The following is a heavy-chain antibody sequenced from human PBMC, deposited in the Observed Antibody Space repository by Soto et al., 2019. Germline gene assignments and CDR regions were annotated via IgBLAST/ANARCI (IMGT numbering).Heavy chain of an antibody. CDR1: GGSFSGYY. J-gene: IGHJ4*02. CDR2: INHSGST. Sequence: QVQLQQWGAGLLKPSETLSLTCAVSGGSFSGYYWSWIRQPPGKGLEWIGEINHSGSTNYNPALKSRVTISVDTSKNQFSLKLSSVTAADTAVYYCARITFNAFDYWGQGTLVTVSS. D-gene: IGHD3-16*01. V-gene: IGHV4-34*01. CDR3: ARITFNAFDY.